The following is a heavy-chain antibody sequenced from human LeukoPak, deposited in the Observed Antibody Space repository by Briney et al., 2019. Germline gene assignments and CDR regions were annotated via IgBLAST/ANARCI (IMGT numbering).Heavy chain of an antibody. CDR1: EATFRNYA. V-gene: IGHV3-30*02. D-gene: IGHD3-3*01. CDR3: AKESGDHFEAFDI. Sequence: GGPLSPSCAAPEATFRNYALHGFGKAQGKGLKWVAFRRYDGSNKYYGDSVKGRFTISRDNSKNTLYLQMNNLRVEDTAVYYCAKESGDHFEAFDIWGQGTMVTVSS. CDR2: RRYDGSNK. J-gene: IGHJ3*02.